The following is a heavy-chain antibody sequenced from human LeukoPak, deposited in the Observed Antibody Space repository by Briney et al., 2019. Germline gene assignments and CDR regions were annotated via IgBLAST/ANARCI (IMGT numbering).Heavy chain of an antibody. D-gene: IGHD6-13*01. CDR3: ALAAAGTPSFDY. V-gene: IGHV4-34*01. CDR2: INHSGST. Sequence: PSETLSLTCAVYGGSFSGYYWSWIRQPPGKGLEWIGDINHSGSTNYNPSLKSRVTISVDTSKNQFSLKLSSVTAADTAVYYCALAAAGTPSFDYWGQGTLVTVSS. J-gene: IGHJ4*02. CDR1: GGSFSGYY.